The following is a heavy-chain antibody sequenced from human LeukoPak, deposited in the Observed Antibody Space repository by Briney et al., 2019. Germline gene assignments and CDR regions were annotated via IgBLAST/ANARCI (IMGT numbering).Heavy chain of an antibody. J-gene: IGHJ5*02. CDR3: AKDLRTRYSYGRGNWFDP. CDR2: ISSSSSYI. CDR1: GFTFSSYS. D-gene: IGHD5-18*01. Sequence: GGSLRLSCAASGFTFSSYSMNWVRQAPGKGLEWVSSISSSSSYIYYADSVKGRFTISRDNAKNTLYLQMNSLRAEDTAVYYCAKDLRTRYSYGRGNWFDPWGQGTLVTVSS. V-gene: IGHV3-21*04.